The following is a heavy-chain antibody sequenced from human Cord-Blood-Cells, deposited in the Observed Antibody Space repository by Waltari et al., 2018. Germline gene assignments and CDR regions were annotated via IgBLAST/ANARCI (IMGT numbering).Heavy chain of an antibody. D-gene: IGHD2-2*01. CDR2: INPNSGGT. CDR1: GYTFTGYY. Sequence: QVQLVQSGAEVKKPGASVKVSCKASGYTFTGYYMHWVRQDPGQGLEWMGWINPNSGGTNYAQKFQGRVTMTRDTSISTAYMELSRLRSDDTAVYYCARGVDCSSTSCYNWFDPWGQGTLVTVSS. CDR3: ARGVDCSSTSCYNWFDP. V-gene: IGHV1-2*02. J-gene: IGHJ5*02.